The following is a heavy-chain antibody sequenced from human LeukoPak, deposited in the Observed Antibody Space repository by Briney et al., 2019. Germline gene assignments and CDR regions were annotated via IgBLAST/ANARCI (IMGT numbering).Heavy chain of an antibody. D-gene: IGHD3-3*01. Sequence: SETLSLTCTVSGGSISSSSYYWGWIRQPPGKGLEWIGYIYYSGSTNYNPSLKSRVTISVDTSKNQFSLKLSSVTAADTAVYYCARGSGYDFWSGYSFDYWGQGTLVTVSS. CDR1: GGSISSSSYY. CDR2: IYYSGST. CDR3: ARGSGYDFWSGYSFDY. V-gene: IGHV4-61*05. J-gene: IGHJ4*02.